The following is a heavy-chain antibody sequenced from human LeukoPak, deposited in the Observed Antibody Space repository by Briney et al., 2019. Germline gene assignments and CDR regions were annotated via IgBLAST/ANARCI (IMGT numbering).Heavy chain of an antibody. D-gene: IGHD5-18*01. CDR1: GFTFSSYE. CDR2: ITSSGTTL. Sequence: GRSLRLSCAASGFTFSSYEMNWVRQAPGKGLEWVSYITSSGTTLYYADSVKGRFTISRDNAKNSLYLQMNSLRAEDTAVYYCAVRFRGYSYGYDYWGQGTLVTVSS. V-gene: IGHV3-48*03. CDR3: AVRFRGYSYGYDY. J-gene: IGHJ4*02.